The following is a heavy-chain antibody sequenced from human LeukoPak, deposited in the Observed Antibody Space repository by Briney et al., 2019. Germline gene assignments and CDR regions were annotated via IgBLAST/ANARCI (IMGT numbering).Heavy chain of an antibody. Sequence: EASVKVSCKASGYTFTGYYMHWVRQAPGQGLEWMGRINPNSGGTNYAQKFQGRVTMTRDTSISTAYMELSRLRSDDTAVYYCARAHFFDDSSGYYSYALDIWGQGTMVTVSS. CDR3: ARAHFFDDSSGYYSYALDI. CDR1: GYTFTGYY. V-gene: IGHV1-2*06. J-gene: IGHJ3*02. CDR2: INPNSGGT. D-gene: IGHD3-22*01.